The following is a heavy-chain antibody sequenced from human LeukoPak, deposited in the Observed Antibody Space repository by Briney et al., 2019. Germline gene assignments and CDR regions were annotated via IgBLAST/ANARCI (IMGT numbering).Heavy chain of an antibody. CDR2: ISGSGGST. D-gene: IGHD2-2*01. CDR1: GYTFSSYA. Sequence: PGGSLRLSCAASGYTFSSYAMSWVRQAPGKGLEWVSAISGSGGSTYYADSVKGRFTISRDNSKNTLYLQMNSLRAEDTAVYYCAKDTSSVVPGPVGFDPWGQGTLVTVPS. J-gene: IGHJ5*02. CDR3: AKDTSSVVPGPVGFDP. V-gene: IGHV3-23*01.